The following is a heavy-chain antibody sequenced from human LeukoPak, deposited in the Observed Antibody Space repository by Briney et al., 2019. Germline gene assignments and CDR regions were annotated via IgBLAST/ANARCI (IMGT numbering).Heavy chain of an antibody. CDR1: GFTFSSFG. CDR2: IHFDGSYK. CDR3: AKGQWFGETYFDY. J-gene: IGHJ4*02. Sequence: PGGSLRLSCAASGFTFSSFGMHWVRQTPGKGLEWVSSIHFDGSYKYFTDSVKGRFTVSRDNSKNTLYLQMNSLRPEDTAIYYCAKGQWFGETYFDYWGQGTLVTVSS. D-gene: IGHD3-10*01. V-gene: IGHV3-30*02.